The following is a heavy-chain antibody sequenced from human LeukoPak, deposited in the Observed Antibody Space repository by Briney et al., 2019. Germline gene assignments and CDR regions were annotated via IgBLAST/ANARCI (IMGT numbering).Heavy chain of an antibody. J-gene: IGHJ4*02. CDR2: IYHSGST. V-gene: IGHV4-30-2*01. D-gene: IGHD6-19*01. CDR1: GGSIGSGGYS. CDR3: ARIKSSGWYYDY. Sequence: SETLSLTCAVSGGSIGSGGYSWSWIRQPPGKGLEWIGYIYHSGSTYYNPSLKSRVTISVDRSKNQFSLKLTSVTAADTAVYYCARIKSSGWYYDYWGQGTLVTVSS.